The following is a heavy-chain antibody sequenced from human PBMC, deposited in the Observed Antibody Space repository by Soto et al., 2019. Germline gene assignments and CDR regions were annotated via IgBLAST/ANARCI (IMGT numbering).Heavy chain of an antibody. CDR3: ARGPPLLW. J-gene: IGHJ4*02. CDR1: GGSISSGGYS. Sequence: QLQLQESGSGLVKPSQTLSLTCAVSGGSISSGGYSWSWIRQPPGKGLACIGYIYHSGSTYYNPSHKTRGTTPVDRPKNQVSLKLSSVTAADTAVSYCARGPPLLWWSQGTLVTVSS. V-gene: IGHV4-30-2*01. CDR2: IYHSGST. D-gene: IGHD2-21*01.